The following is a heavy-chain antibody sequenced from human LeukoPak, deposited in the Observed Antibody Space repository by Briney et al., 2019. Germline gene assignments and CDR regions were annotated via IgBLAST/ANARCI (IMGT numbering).Heavy chain of an antibody. CDR2: IHNDGITE. J-gene: IGHJ6*03. CDR3: AGVWSYYDFWSGMDV. CDR1: GFTFSSFG. D-gene: IGHD3-3*01. V-gene: IGHV3-30*02. Sequence: GGSLRLSCAASGFTFSSFGMHWVRQTPGKGLEWLTFIHNDGITEYYADSVKGRFTISRDNSKNTVYLQMNSLRVEDTAVYYCAGVWSYYDFWSGMDVWGKGTTVTVSS.